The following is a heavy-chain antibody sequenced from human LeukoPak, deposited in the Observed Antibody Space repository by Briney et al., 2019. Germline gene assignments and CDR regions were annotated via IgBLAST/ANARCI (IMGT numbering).Heavy chain of an antibody. CDR2: ISGSGGST. J-gene: IGHJ4*02. Sequence: PGGSLGLSCAASGFTFSSYAMSWVRQAPGKGLEWVSAISGSGGSTYYADSVKGRFTISRDNSKNTLYLQMNSLRAEDTAVYYCANIYPYCSSTSCSTHWGQGTLVTVSS. V-gene: IGHV3-23*01. D-gene: IGHD2-2*01. CDR1: GFTFSSYA. CDR3: ANIYPYCSSTSCSTH.